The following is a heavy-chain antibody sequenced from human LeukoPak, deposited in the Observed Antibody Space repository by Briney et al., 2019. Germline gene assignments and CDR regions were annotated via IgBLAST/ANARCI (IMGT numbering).Heavy chain of an antibody. Sequence: PSETLSLTCTVSGGSVSRGGYYWNWIRQPPGKGLEWVGYIYSSGSANYNPSLESRVTISLDTSKNQFSLKLSSVTAADTAVYYCARGNPSSYYYYMDVWAKGTTVTVSS. D-gene: IGHD3-10*01. CDR1: GGSVSRGGYY. CDR3: ARGNPSSYYYYMDV. V-gene: IGHV4-61*08. J-gene: IGHJ6*03. CDR2: IYSSGSA.